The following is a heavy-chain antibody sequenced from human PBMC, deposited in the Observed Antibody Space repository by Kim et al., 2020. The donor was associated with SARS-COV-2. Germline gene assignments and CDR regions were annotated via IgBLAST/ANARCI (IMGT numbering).Heavy chain of an antibody. V-gene: IGHV3-23*01. CDR2: ISGSGGST. J-gene: IGHJ4*02. CDR3: AKAILYSSSSVGTFDY. D-gene: IGHD6-6*01. CDR1: GFTFSSYA. Sequence: GGSLRLSCAASGFTFSSYAMSWVRQAPGKGLEWVSAISGSGGSTYYADSVKGRFTISRDNSKNTLYLQMNSLRAEDTAVYYCAKAILYSSSSVGTFDYWGQGTLVTVSS.